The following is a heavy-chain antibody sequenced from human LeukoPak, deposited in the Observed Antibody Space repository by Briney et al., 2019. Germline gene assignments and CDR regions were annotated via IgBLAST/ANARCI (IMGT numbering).Heavy chain of an antibody. D-gene: IGHD1-26*01. J-gene: IGHJ4*02. CDR1: GFTFSNYA. CDR2: ISGSGGST. Sequence: GGFLRLSCAASGFTFSNYAMNWVRQAPGKGLEWVSSISGSGGSTYYADSVRGRFTISRDNSKNTLYLQMNSLRAEDTAVYYCAKEKLFSGSYSPIDYWGQGTLVTVSS. CDR3: AKEKLFSGSYSPIDY. V-gene: IGHV3-23*01.